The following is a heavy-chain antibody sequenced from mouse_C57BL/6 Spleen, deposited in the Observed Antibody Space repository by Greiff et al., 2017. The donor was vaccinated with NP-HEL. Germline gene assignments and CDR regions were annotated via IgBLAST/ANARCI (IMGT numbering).Heavy chain of an antibody. D-gene: IGHD2-3*01. CDR1: GYSITSGYY. J-gene: IGHJ4*01. CDR3: ARDDGHYYAMDY. V-gene: IGHV3-6*01. CDR2: ISYDGSN. Sequence: DVKLQESGPGLVKPSQSLSLTCSVTGYSITSGYYWNWIRQFPGNKLEWMGYISYDGSNNYNPSLKNRISITRDTSKNQFFLKLNSVTTENTATYYCARDDGHYYAMDYWGQGTSVTVSS.